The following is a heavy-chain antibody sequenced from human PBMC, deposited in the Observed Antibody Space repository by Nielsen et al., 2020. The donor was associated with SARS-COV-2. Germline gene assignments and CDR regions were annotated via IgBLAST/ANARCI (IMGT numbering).Heavy chain of an antibody. Sequence: KVSCKGSGYSFTSYWIGRVRQMPGKGLEWMGIIYPGDSDTRYSPSFQGQVTISADKSISTAYLQWSSLKASDTAMYYCAGLTSSLGAFDIWGQGTMVTVSS. D-gene: IGHD6-6*01. CDR3: AGLTSSLGAFDI. V-gene: IGHV5-51*01. CDR1: GYSFTSYW. J-gene: IGHJ3*02. CDR2: IYPGDSDT.